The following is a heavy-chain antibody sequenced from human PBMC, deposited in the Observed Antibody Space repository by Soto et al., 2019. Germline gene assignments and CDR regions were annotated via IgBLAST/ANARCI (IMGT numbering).Heavy chain of an antibody. CDR2: ISYDGSNK. CDR3: ARDKDIVVVTAIRGLDY. J-gene: IGHJ4*02. D-gene: IGHD2-21*02. CDR1: GFTFSSYA. Sequence: PGGSLRLSCAASGFTFSSYAMHWVRQAPSKGLEWVAVISYDGSNKYYADSVKGRFTISRDNSKNTLYLQMNSLGAEDTAVYYCARDKDIVVVTAIRGLDYWGQGTLVTVSS. V-gene: IGHV3-30-3*01.